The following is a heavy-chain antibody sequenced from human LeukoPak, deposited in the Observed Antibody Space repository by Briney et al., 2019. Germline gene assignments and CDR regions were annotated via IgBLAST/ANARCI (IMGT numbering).Heavy chain of an antibody. J-gene: IGHJ4*02. CDR1: GFTFSSYW. D-gene: IGHD1-26*01. CDR3: ARRGTIVGTNCFDY. V-gene: IGHV3-7*01. Sequence: PGGSLRLSCAASGFTFSSYWMSWVRQAPVKELEWVANIKDDGSEKNYVDSVKGRFTISRDNTKNSLYLQMNSLRAEDTAVYYCARRGTIVGTNCFDYWGQGTPVTVSS. CDR2: IKDDGSEK.